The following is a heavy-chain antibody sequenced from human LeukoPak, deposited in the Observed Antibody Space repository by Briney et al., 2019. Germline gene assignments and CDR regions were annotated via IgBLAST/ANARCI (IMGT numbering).Heavy chain of an antibody. V-gene: IGHV3-20*04. D-gene: IGHD2-15*01. Sequence: GGSLRLSCAASGFTFDDYGMGWVRQAPGKGLEWVSGINWNGGSTGYADSVKGRFTISRDNAKNSLYLQMNSLRAEDTALYYCARDSKGYCSGGSCYLAPNDYWGQGTLVTVSS. CDR3: ARDSKGYCSGGSCYLAPNDY. J-gene: IGHJ4*02. CDR1: GFTFDDYG. CDR2: INWNGGST.